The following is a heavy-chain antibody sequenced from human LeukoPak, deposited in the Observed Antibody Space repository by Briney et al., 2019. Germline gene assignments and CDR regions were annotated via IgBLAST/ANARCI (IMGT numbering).Heavy chain of an antibody. D-gene: IGHD2-21*02. V-gene: IGHV3-21*01. Sequence: GSLRLSCAASGFTFSTYSMNWVRQAPGKGLEWVSSISSSYNYTYYAESLKGRLTISRDNAKNALYLQTSSLRAEDTAVYYCARADGGDIDYWGQGTLVTVSS. CDR1: GFTFSTYS. CDR3: ARADGGDIDY. CDR2: ISSSYNYT. J-gene: IGHJ4*02.